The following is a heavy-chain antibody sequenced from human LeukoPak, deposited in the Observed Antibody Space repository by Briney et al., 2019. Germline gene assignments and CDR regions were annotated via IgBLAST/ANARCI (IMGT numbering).Heavy chain of an antibody. Sequence: PGGSLRLSCTASGFAFNTYPMTWVRQAPGKGLEWVSSISGRGSSTYYADSVKGRFTISRDNSKNTLYLQMTGLRAEDTAVYYCAKDVGLWFGEYVIDDWGQGTLVTVSS. D-gene: IGHD3-10*01. J-gene: IGHJ4*02. CDR1: GFAFNTYP. CDR2: ISGRGSST. V-gene: IGHV3-23*01. CDR3: AKDVGLWFGEYVIDD.